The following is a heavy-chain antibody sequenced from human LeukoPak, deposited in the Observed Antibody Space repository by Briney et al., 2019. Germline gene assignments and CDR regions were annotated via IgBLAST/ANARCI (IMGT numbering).Heavy chain of an antibody. CDR1: GYTFTSCG. CDR2: ISAYNGNT. D-gene: IGHD1-26*01. J-gene: IGHJ3*02. Sequence: GASVKVSCKASGYTFTSCGISWVRQAPGQGLEWMGWISAYNGNTNYAQKLQGRVTMTTDTSTSTAYMELRSLRSDDTAVYYCARGSSGSYYGSAFDIWGQGTMVTVSS. CDR3: ARGSSGSYYGSAFDI. V-gene: IGHV1-18*01.